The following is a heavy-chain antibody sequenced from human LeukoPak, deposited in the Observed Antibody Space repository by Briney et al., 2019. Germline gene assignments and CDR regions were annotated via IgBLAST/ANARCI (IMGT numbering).Heavy chain of an antibody. CDR1: GGSISSSSYY. J-gene: IGHJ6*03. CDR2: IYYSGST. CDR3: ARVHAYYYYYMDV. Sequence: SETLSLTCTVSGGSISSSSYYWGWIRQPPGKGLEWIGSIYYSGSTYYNPSLKSRVTISVDTSKNQFSLKLSSVTAADTAVYYCARVHAYYYYYMDVWGKGTTVTISS. V-gene: IGHV4-39*07.